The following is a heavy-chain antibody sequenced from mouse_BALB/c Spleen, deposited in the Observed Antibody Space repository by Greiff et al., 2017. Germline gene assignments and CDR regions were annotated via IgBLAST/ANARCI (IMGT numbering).Heavy chain of an antibody. CDR3: ARGDYGSSYVEAWFAY. Sequence: DVKLVESGGGLVKPGGSLKLSCAASGFTFSDYYMYWVRQTPEKRLEWVATISDGGSYTYYPDSVKGRFTISRDNAKNNLYLQMSSLKSEDTAMYYCARGDYGSSYVEAWFAYWGQGTLVTVSA. V-gene: IGHV5-4*02. J-gene: IGHJ3*01. D-gene: IGHD1-1*01. CDR2: ISDGGSYT. CDR1: GFTFSDYY.